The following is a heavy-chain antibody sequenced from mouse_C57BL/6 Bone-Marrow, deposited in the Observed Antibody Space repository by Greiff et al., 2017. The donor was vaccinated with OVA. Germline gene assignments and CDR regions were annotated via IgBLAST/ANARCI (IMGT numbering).Heavy chain of an antibody. D-gene: IGHD1-1*01. Sequence: QVQLQQSGAELVRPGTSVKVSCKASGYAFTNYLIEWVKQRPGQGLEWIGVINPGSGGTNYNEKFKGKATLTADKSSSTAYMQLSSLTSEDSAVYFGARYAHYYGSSYGYFDVWGTGTTVTVSS. CDR2: INPGSGGT. V-gene: IGHV1-54*01. CDR3: ARYAHYYGSSYGYFDV. J-gene: IGHJ1*03. CDR1: GYAFTNYL.